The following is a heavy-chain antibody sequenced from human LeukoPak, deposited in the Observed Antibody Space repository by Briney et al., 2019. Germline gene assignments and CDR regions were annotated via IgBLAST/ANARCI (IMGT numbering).Heavy chain of an antibody. CDR2: ISSSSTYI. D-gene: IGHD3-22*01. CDR1: GFTFSSYS. CDR3: ATYSSLNRREFQF. Sequence: GGSLRLSCAASGFTFSSYSMNWVRQAPGKGLEWVSSISSSSTYIYYADSVKGRFTISRDNAKNSLYLQMNSLRAEDTAVYYCATYSSLNRREFQFWGQGTLLTVSS. V-gene: IGHV3-21*01. J-gene: IGHJ1*01.